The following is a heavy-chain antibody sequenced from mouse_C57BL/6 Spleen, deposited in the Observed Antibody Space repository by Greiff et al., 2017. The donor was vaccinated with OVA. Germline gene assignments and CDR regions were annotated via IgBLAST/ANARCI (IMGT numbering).Heavy chain of an antibody. CDR2: ISSGSSTI. Sequence: EVKLQESGGGLVKPGGSLKLSCAASGFTFSDYGMHWVRQAPEKGLEWVAYISSGSSTIYYADTVKGRFTISRDNAKNTLFLQMTSLRSEDTAMYYCARDYYGSSLADWGQGTLVTVSA. D-gene: IGHD1-1*01. J-gene: IGHJ3*01. CDR3: ARDYYGSSLAD. CDR1: GFTFSDYG. V-gene: IGHV5-17*01.